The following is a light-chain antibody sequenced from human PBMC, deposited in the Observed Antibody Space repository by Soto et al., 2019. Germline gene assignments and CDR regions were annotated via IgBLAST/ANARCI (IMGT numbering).Light chain of an antibody. Sequence: ILLRQSPATLSLSPGETATLSCKASEPIKTFYFGWYQHKPGQSPRLLINGVYTRATGIPDRFSGSGSGTDFTLTISRLEPEDFAVYYCQQYGSSPWTFGQGTKVDI. CDR2: GVY. CDR3: QQYGSSPWT. CDR1: EPIKTFY. V-gene: IGKV3-20*01. J-gene: IGKJ1*01.